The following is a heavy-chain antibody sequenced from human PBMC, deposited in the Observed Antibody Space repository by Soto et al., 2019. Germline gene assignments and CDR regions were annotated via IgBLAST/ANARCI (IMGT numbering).Heavy chain of an antibody. D-gene: IGHD2-15*01. CDR2: ISPSTGDT. J-gene: IGHJ2*01. CDR1: GYTFTNYA. CDR3: ARCYCSIGSCYACWHLDL. V-gene: IGHV1-18*01. Sequence: QVHLVQSGAGVKEPGASVKVSCQASGYTFTNYAISWVRQAPGHGLEWMGWISPSTGDTDQAQRFQDRVTMTLDTSTNTANMELSSLGTDDTAVYYCARCYCSIGSCYACWHLDLWGPGTLVTVSS.